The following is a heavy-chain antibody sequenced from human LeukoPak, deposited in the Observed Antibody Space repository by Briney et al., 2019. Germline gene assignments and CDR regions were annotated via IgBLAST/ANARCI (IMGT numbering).Heavy chain of an antibody. CDR3: AKVGLRLGGDY. Sequence: GGSLRLSCAGSGFTFSSYGMSWVRQAPGKGLEWVSCIRGSGTSTYYADSVKGRFTISRDNSKNTLYLQMNSLRAEDTAVYYCAKVGLRLGGDYWGQGTLVTVSS. V-gene: IGHV3-23*01. D-gene: IGHD3-16*01. CDR2: IRGSGTST. CDR1: GFTFSSYG. J-gene: IGHJ4*02.